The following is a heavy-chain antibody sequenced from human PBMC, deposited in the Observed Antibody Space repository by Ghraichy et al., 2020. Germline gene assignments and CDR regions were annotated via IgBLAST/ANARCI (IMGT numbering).Heavy chain of an antibody. V-gene: IGHV3-15*01. D-gene: IGHD3-10*01. CDR2: IKSKVDGGTT. Sequence: GVSLRLSCAASGFTFSHAWMTWVRQAPGKGLEWVGRIKSKVDGGTTDYAAPVKGRFTISRDDSKDTLYLQMNSLTTEDTAVYYCVTRGREALDPWGQGTLVTVSS. J-gene: IGHJ5*02. CDR1: GFTFSHAW. CDR3: VTRGREALDP.